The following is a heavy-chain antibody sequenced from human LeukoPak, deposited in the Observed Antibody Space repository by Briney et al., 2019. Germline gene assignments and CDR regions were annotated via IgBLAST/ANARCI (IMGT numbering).Heavy chain of an antibody. CDR1: GFTFSSYS. J-gene: IGHJ4*02. Sequence: PGGSLRLSCAASGFTFSSYSMNWVRQAPGKGLEWVSSISSSSYIYYADSVKGRFTISRDNAKNSLYLQMNSLRAEDTAVYYCARSGYYDRPLDYWGQGTLVTVSS. D-gene: IGHD5-18*01. CDR3: ARSGYYDRPLDY. V-gene: IGHV3-21*01. CDR2: ISSSSYI.